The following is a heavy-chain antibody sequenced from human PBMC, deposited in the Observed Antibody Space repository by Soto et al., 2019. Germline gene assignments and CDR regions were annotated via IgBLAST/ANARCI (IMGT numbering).Heavy chain of an antibody. CDR3: ARDSWGFDY. Sequence: QVQLVQSGAEVEKPGASVKVSCKASGYTFTSYSMHWVRQAPGQRLEWVGWFNIGNGNTEFSQKFQGRVTITRDTSVSTDYMELSSLTSEDTAVYYCARDSWGFDYWGQGTLVAVSS. J-gene: IGHJ4*02. D-gene: IGHD7-27*01. CDR1: GYTFTSYS. V-gene: IGHV1-3*04. CDR2: FNIGNGNT.